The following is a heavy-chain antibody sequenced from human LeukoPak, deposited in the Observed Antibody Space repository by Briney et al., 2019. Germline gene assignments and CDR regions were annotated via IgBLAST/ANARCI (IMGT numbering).Heavy chain of an antibody. J-gene: IGHJ4*02. CDR1: GFTFTSYT. V-gene: IGHV3-48*01. D-gene: IGHD3-16*01. Sequence: GGSLRLSCAASGFTFTSYTMNWVRQAPGRGLEWISYIMRTADVTSYADSVEGRFTISRDDAKNSLYLQMNSLRAEDTAVYYCALFGGVDYWGQGTLVTVSS. CDR2: IMRTADVT. CDR3: ALFGGVDY.